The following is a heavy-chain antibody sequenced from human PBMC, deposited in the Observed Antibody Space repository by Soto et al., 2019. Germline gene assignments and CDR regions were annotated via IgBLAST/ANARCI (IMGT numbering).Heavy chain of an antibody. Sequence: GGSLRLSCAASGSTYSTYTMHWVRQAPGKGLEWVAVISYDGNNKFYADSVKGRFTISRDNSKNTLYLQMNSLRAEDTAVYYCAKNPGYYYDSTGYHFDYWGQGTLVTVSS. CDR2: ISYDGNNK. CDR1: GSTYSTYT. J-gene: IGHJ4*02. CDR3: AKNPGYYYDSTGYHFDY. D-gene: IGHD3-22*01. V-gene: IGHV3-30-3*01.